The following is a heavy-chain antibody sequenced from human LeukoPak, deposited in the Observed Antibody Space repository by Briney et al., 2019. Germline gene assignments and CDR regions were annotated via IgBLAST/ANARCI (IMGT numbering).Heavy chain of an antibody. J-gene: IGHJ4*02. V-gene: IGHV3-30*18. CDR3: AKDASGWYGTDY. D-gene: IGHD6-19*01. Sequence: GGSLRLSCAASGFTFSNYWMSWVRQAPGKGLEWVAVISYDGSNKYYADSVKGRFTISRDNSKNTLYLQMNSLRAEDTAVYYCAKDASGWYGTDYWGQGTLVTVSS. CDR2: ISYDGSNK. CDR1: GFTFSNYW.